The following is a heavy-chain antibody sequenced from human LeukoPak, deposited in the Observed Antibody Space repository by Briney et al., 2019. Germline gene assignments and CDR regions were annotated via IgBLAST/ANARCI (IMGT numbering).Heavy chain of an antibody. J-gene: IGHJ4*02. D-gene: IGHD6-25*01. V-gene: IGHV4-59*08. Sequence: PSETLSLTCTVSGGSISNYYWSWIRQSPGKGLEWIAYIHYSGNTNYNPSLKSRVTTSVDTSKNQFSLKLSSVTAADTAVYYCARLYSSGWYFDNWDQGILVTVSS. CDR2: IHYSGNT. CDR3: ARLYSSGWYFDN. CDR1: GGSISNYY.